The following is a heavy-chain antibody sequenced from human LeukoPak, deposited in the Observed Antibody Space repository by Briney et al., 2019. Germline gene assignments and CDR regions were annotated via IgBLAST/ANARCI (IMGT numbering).Heavy chain of an antibody. J-gene: IGHJ5*02. CDR1: GYRFTSYW. D-gene: IGHD6-19*01. CDR3: ARHGDTSGWYPRS. V-gene: IGHV5-51*01. Sequence: GESLKISCKGSGYRFTSYWIGWVRQMAGKGLELMGIIYPGDSDTRYSPSFQGPVTISAHKSISTAYLQWSSLKASDTAMYYCARHGDTSGWYPRSWGQGTLVTVSS. CDR2: IYPGDSDT.